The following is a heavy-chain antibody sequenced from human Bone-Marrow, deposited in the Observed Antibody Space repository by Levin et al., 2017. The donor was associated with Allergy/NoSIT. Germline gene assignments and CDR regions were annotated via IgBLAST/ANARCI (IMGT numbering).Heavy chain of an antibody. V-gene: IGHV4-31*03. CDR3: ARSGDGYYYYYYMDV. Sequence: SETLSLTCTVSGGSISSGGYYWSWIRQHPGKGLEWIGYIYYSGSTYYNPSLKSRVTISVDTSKNQFSLKLSSVTAADTAVYYCARSGDGYYYYYYMDVWGKGTTVTVSS. J-gene: IGHJ6*03. CDR1: GGSISSGGYY. D-gene: IGHD3-10*01. CDR2: IYYSGST.